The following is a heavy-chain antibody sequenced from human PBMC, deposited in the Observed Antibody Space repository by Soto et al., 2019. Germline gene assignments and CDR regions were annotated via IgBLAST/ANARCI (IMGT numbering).Heavy chain of an antibody. Sequence: LRLSCAASGFTFSSYSMNWVRQAPGKGLEWVSSISSSSSYIYYADSVKGRFTISRDNAKNSLYLQMNSLRAEDTAVYYCARDPRGSYSDYNWFDPWGQGTLVTVSS. V-gene: IGHV3-21*01. CDR3: ARDPRGSYSDYNWFDP. J-gene: IGHJ5*02. D-gene: IGHD1-26*01. CDR1: GFTFSSYS. CDR2: ISSSSSYI.